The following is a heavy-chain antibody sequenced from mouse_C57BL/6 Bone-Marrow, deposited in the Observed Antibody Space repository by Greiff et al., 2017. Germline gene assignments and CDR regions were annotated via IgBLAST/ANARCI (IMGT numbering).Heavy chain of an antibody. CDR2: INPSTGGT. D-gene: IGHD2-4*01. CDR1: GYSFTGYY. J-gene: IGHJ4*01. V-gene: IGHV1-42*01. Sequence: EVQLQESGPELVKPGASVKISCKASGYSFTGYYMNWVKQSPEKSLEWIGEINPSTGGTTYNQKFKAKATLTVDKSSSTAYMQLKSLTSEDSAVYYCARGRDYDVGYAMDNWGQGTSVTVSS. CDR3: ARGRDYDVGYAMDN.